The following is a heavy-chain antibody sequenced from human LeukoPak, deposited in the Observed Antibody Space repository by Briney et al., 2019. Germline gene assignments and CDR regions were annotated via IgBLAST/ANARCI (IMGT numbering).Heavy chain of an antibody. V-gene: IGHV3-30*02. D-gene: IGHD1-26*01. J-gene: IGHJ4*02. CDR2: IRYDGSNK. Sequence: GGSLRLSCAASGFTFSSYGMHWVRQAPGKGLEWVAFIRYDGSNKYYADSVKGRFTISRDNSKNTLYLQMNSLRAEDTAVYYCAKDRGGYSGSYYDYWGQGTLVTVSS. CDR1: GFTFSSYG. CDR3: AKDRGGYSGSYYDY.